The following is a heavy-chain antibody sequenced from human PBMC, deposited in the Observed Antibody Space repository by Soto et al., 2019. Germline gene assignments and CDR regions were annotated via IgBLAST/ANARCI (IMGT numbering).Heavy chain of an antibody. V-gene: IGHV4-31*03. Sequence: QVQLQESGPGLVKPSQTLSLTCTVSGGSISSGGYYWSWIRQHPGKGLEWIGYIYYSGSTYYNPSLESRVTISVDTSKNQFSLKLSSVTAADTAVYYCARGDYVYYYYGMDVWGQGTTVTVSS. D-gene: IGHD4-17*01. CDR3: ARGDYVYYYYGMDV. CDR2: IYYSGST. CDR1: GGSISSGGYY. J-gene: IGHJ6*02.